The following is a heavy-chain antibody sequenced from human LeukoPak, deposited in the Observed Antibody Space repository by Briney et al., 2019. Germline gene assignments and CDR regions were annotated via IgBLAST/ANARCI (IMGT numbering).Heavy chain of an antibody. CDR2: IYYSGST. D-gene: IGHD6-19*01. CDR3: ARRYSGRTFDY. Sequence: SETLSLTCTVSGGSINNYYWSCIRQPPGKGLEWIGYIYYSGSTSYNPSLKSRVTISVDTSKNQFSLKLSSVTAADTAVYYCARRYSGRTFDYWGQGTLVTVSS. V-gene: IGHV4-59*01. J-gene: IGHJ4*02. CDR1: GGSINNYY.